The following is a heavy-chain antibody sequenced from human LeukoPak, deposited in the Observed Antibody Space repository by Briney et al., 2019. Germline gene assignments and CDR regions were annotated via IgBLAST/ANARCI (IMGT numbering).Heavy chain of an antibody. J-gene: IGHJ5*02. CDR1: GYTLTELS. V-gene: IGHV1-8*01. CDR3: ARDYYGSKSSSFDP. CDR2: MNPNSGNT. Sequence: RASVKVSCKVSGYTLTELSMHWVRQATGQGLEWLGWMNPNSGNTGYAQNFQGRVTMTRNTSISTAYMELSSLRSEDTAVYYCARDYYGSKSSSFDPWGQGTLVTVSS. D-gene: IGHD3-10*01.